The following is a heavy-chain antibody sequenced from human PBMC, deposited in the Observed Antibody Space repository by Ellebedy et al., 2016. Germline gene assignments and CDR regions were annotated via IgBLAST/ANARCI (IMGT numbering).Heavy chain of an antibody. V-gene: IGHV1-46*01. CDR1: GYTFINYY. CDR3: ARDRMGATTRFDY. J-gene: IGHJ4*02. D-gene: IGHD1-26*01. CDR2: INPSTGNT. Sequence: ASVKVSCKASGYTFINYYIHWVRQVPGQGLEWMGIINPSTGNTKYAQKFQGRVTITADKSTSTAYMELSSLRSEDTAVYYCARDRMGATTRFDYWGQGTLVTVSS.